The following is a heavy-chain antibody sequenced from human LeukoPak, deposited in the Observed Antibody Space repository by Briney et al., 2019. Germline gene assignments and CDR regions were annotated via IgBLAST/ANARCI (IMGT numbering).Heavy chain of an antibody. J-gene: IGHJ4*02. D-gene: IGHD2-15*01. CDR3: AKAGRHCSGGSCYLGYFDY. CDR1: GFTFSSYG. Sequence: SGGSLRLSCAASGFTFSSYGMHWVRQAPGKGLEWVAVISYDGRNKYYADSVKGRFTISRDNSKNTLYLQMNSLRAEDTAVYYCAKAGRHCSGGSCYLGYFDYWGQGTLVTVSS. V-gene: IGHV3-30*18. CDR2: ISYDGRNK.